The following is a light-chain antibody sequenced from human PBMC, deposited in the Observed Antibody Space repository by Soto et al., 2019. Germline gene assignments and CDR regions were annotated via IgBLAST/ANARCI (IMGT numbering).Light chain of an antibody. CDR2: AAS. CDR1: QDVRSW. CDR3: QQASSFPIT. J-gene: IGKJ5*01. V-gene: IGKV1-12*01. Sequence: DIRMTQSPSSVSASVGDRVTITCRASQDVRSWLAWYQQKPGKAPKLLIYAASTVQTGVPARFSGSGTGTDFTLTISSLQPEDFATYYCQQASSFPITFGQGTRLEI.